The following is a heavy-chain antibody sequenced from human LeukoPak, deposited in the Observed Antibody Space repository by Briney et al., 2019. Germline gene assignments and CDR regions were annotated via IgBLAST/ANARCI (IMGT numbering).Heavy chain of an antibody. V-gene: IGHV3-23*01. CDR3: VTLGSTSPGNWYTLFDQ. J-gene: IGHJ4*02. Sequence: GGSLRLSCAASRFTFSSYAMTWVRQAPGKGLEWVSSISASGGSPYYADSVKGRFTISRDNSKKTLYLQMNSLRVEDTALYYCVTLGSTSPGNWYTLFDQWGQGTLVTVSS. CDR2: ISASGGSP. D-gene: IGHD2-2*01. CDR1: RFTFSSYA.